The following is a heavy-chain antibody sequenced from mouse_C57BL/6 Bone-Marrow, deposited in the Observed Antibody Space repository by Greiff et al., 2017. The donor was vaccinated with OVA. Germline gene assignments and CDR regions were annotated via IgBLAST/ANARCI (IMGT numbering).Heavy chain of an antibody. D-gene: IGHD2-2*01. CDR1: GYTFTSYG. CDR3: ARLDGGWLPPYWYFDV. CDR2: IYIGNGYT. Sequence: DVQLQESGAELVRPGSSVKMSCKTSGYTFTSYGINWVKQRPGQGLEWIGYIYIGNGYTEYNEKFKGKATLTSDTSSSTAYMQLSSLTSEDSAIYFCARLDGGWLPPYWYFDVWGTGTTVTVSS. V-gene: IGHV1-58*01. J-gene: IGHJ1*03.